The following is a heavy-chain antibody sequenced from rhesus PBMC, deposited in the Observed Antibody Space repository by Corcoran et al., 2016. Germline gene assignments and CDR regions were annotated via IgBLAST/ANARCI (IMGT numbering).Heavy chain of an antibody. CDR1: GGSFSGYY. CDR2: MSARCGST. D-gene: IGHD3-9*01. J-gene: IGHJ4*01. V-gene: IGHV4-165*01. CDR3: ARGRHDYGY. Sequence: QVQLQESGPGLVKPSETLSLTCAVSGGSFSGYYWGWIRQPPGKGLEWIGYMSARCGSTEYNPSPKSPITISTDTSKNQLALRLSSVTAADTAVYYCARGRHDYGYWGQGVLVTVSS.